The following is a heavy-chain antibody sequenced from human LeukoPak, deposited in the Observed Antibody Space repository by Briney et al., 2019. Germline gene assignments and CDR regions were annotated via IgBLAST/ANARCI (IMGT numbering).Heavy chain of an antibody. CDR2: TFGTETT. CDR1: GGSISSGDYY. CDR3: ARGSVTPDAGY. Sequence: PSQTLPLTCTVSGGSISSGDYYWSWIRQPPGKGLEWIGYTFGTETTDYNPTLKSRVVISVDTSKNQVSLRLNSVTAADTAFYYCARGSVTPDAGYWGPGILVTVSS. V-gene: IGHV4-61*08. J-gene: IGHJ4*02. D-gene: IGHD4-17*01.